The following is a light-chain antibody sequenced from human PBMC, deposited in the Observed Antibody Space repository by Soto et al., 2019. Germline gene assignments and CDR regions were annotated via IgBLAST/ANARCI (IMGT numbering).Light chain of an antibody. V-gene: IGLV1-47*01. CDR1: SSNIGSNF. Sequence: QSVLTQPPSASGTPGQRVTISCSGSSSNIGSNFIYWYQQLPGTAPKLLIYRNNERPSGVPDRFSGSKSGTSASLAISGLRSEDEGDYHCAAWDDSLSVVVFGGGTKVTVL. CDR2: RNN. J-gene: IGLJ2*01. CDR3: AAWDDSLSVVV.